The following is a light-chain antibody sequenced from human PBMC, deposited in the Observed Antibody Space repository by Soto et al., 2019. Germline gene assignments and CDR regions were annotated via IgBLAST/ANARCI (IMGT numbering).Light chain of an antibody. CDR1: QSISSY. V-gene: IGKV1-39*01. Sequence: DIQMTQSPSSLSASVGDIVNITFRASQSISSYLNWYQQKPGKAPKLLIYKASTLKSGVPSRFSGSGSGTEFTLTISSLQPDDFATYYCQQGYSISWTFGQGTKVDIK. J-gene: IGKJ1*01. CDR2: KAS. CDR3: QQGYSISWT.